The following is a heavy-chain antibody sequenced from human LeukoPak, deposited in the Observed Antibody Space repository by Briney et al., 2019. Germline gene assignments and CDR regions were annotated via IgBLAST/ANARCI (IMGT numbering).Heavy chain of an antibody. D-gene: IGHD2-2*01. Sequence: SETLSLTCTVSGVSISNYYWSWLRQPPGKGLEWIGHIYYTGSTDYSPSLKSRVTISVDTSKNQFSLKLSSVTAADTAVYYCARHRGPAANFYCDYWGQGALVTVSS. CDR3: ARHRGPAANFYCDY. CDR1: GVSISNYY. CDR2: IYYTGST. V-gene: IGHV4-59*08. J-gene: IGHJ4*02.